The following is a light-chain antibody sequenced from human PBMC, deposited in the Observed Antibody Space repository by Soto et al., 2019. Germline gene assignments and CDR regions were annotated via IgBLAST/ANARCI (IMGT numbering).Light chain of an antibody. CDR2: AAS. J-gene: IGKJ4*01. Sequence: DIQMTQSPSSLSASVGDRVTITCRASQSITTYLNWYRQKPGKAPKLLIYAASSLQSGVPSRFSGSGSETELTLSISSLQPEDFANYFCQPISSAPLTFGGATKVDIK. V-gene: IGKV1-39*01. CDR3: QPISSAPLT. CDR1: QSITTY.